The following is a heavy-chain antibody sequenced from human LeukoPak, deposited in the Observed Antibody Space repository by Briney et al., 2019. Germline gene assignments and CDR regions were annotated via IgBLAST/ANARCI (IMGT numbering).Heavy chain of an antibody. D-gene: IGHD1-26*01. CDR2: IYYSGST. CDR3: ARDSGSYYGFDY. V-gene: IGHV4-59*12. J-gene: IGHJ4*02. CDR1: GGSMKSYY. Sequence: PSETLSLTCTVSGGSMKSYYWNWIRQPPGKGLEWIGYIYYSGSTNYNPSLKSRVTMSVDTSKNQFSLKLSSVTAADTAVYYCARDSGSYYGFDYWGQGTLVTVSS.